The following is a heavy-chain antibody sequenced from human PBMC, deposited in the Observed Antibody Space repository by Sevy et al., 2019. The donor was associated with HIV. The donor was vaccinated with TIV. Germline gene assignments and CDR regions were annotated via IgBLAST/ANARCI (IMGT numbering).Heavy chain of an antibody. D-gene: IGHD6-13*01. CDR2: ISSSSSYI. CDR3: ARRIAAAGTDY. J-gene: IGHJ4*02. Sequence: GGSLRLSCAASGFTFSSYSMNWVRQAPGKGLEWVSSISSSSSYIYYADSVKGRFTISRDNAKNSLYLQMNSLRAEDTAVYYCARRIAAAGTDYWGQGTLVTVSS. CDR1: GFTFSSYS. V-gene: IGHV3-21*01.